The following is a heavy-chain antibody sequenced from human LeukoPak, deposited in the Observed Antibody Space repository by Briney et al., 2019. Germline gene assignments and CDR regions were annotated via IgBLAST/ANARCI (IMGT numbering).Heavy chain of an antibody. V-gene: IGHV3-9*01. Sequence: GRSLRLSCAASGFTFDDYAMHWVRQAPGKGLEWVSGISWNSGRIGYADSVKGRFTISRDNAKNSLYLQMNSLRAEDTALYYCAKDITQAVADPNFDYWGQGTLVTVSS. CDR1: GFTFDDYA. J-gene: IGHJ4*02. CDR3: AKDITQAVADPNFDY. D-gene: IGHD6-19*01. CDR2: ISWNSGRI.